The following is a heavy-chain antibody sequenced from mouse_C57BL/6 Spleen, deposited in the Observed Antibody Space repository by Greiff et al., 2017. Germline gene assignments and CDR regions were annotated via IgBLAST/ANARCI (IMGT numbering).Heavy chain of an antibody. J-gene: IGHJ2*01. CDR3: ARIWRGFDY. Sequence: QVQLQQPGAELVMPGASVKLSCKASGYTFTSYWMHWVKQRPGQGLEWIGEIDPSDSYTNYNQKFKGKSTLTVDKSSSTAYMQLSSLTSEDSAVYYCARIWRGFDYWGQGTTLTVSS. V-gene: IGHV1-69*01. CDR2: IDPSDSYT. CDR1: GYTFTSYW.